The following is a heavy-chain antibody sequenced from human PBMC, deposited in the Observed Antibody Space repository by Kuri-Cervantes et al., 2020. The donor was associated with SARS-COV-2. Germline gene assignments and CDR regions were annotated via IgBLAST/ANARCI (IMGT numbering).Heavy chain of an antibody. D-gene: IGHD2-2*01. Sequence: GSLRLSCAASGFTFSSYSMNWVRQPPGKGLEWIGEINHSGSTNYNPSLKSRVTISVDTSKNQFSLKLSSVTAADTAVYYCAVFVVPAARGFDYWGQGTLVTVSS. CDR2: INHSGST. V-gene: IGHV4-34*08. CDR3: AVFVVPAARGFDY. J-gene: IGHJ4*02. CDR1: GFTFSSYS.